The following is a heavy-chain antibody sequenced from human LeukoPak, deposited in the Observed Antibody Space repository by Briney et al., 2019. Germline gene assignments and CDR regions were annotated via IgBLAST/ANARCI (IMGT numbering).Heavy chain of an antibody. CDR1: GFTFSSYA. V-gene: IGHV3-23*01. D-gene: IGHD3-22*01. J-gene: IGHJ4*02. CDR2: ISGSGGST. CDR3: AGASGYYYGGFDY. Sequence: GGSLRLSCAASGFTFSSYAMSWVRQAPGKGLEWVSAISGSGGSTYYADSVKGRFTISRDNSKNTLYLQMNSLRAEDTAVYYCAGASGYYYGGFDYWGQGALVTVSS.